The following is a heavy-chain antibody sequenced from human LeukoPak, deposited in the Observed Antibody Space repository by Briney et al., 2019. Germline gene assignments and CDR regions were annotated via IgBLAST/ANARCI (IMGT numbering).Heavy chain of an antibody. CDR1: GGSVSIGSYY. Sequence: PSETLSLTCTVSGGSVSIGSYYWSWIRQPAGKGLEWIGRIYVSGSTDYNPSLKSRVTISVDRSKNQFSLKLSSVTAADTAVYYCARASYDSSGSHAFDIWGQGTKVTVSA. V-gene: IGHV4-61*10. CDR3: ARASYDSSGSHAFDI. J-gene: IGHJ3*02. CDR2: IYVSGST. D-gene: IGHD3-22*01.